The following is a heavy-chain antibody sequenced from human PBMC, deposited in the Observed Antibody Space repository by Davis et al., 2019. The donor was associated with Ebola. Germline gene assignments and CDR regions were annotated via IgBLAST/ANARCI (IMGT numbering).Heavy chain of an antibody. J-gene: IGHJ4*02. CDR2: INHSGST. V-gene: IGHV4-34*01. CDR1: GGSFSGYY. CDR3: ARYGATFDY. Sequence: SETLSLTCAVYGGSFSGYYWTWIRQPPGKGLEWIGEINHSGSTDYNPSLKSRVTISVDTSKNQFSLRLTSVTAADTAVYYCARYGATFDYWGQGTLVTVSS. D-gene: IGHD1-26*01.